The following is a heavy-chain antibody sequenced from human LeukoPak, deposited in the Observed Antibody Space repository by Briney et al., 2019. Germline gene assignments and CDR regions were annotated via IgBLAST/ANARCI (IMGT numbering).Heavy chain of an antibody. CDR3: ARYGCSSTSCYSYYYYYMDV. D-gene: IGHD2-2*01. J-gene: IGHJ6*03. CDR2: ISSSSSYI. CDR1: GFTFSSYS. Sequence: GGSLRLSCAASGFTFSSYSMNWVRQAPGKGLEWVSSISSSSSYIYYADSVKGRFTISRDNAKNSLYLQMNSLRAEDTAVYYCARYGCSSTSCYSYYYYYMDVWGKGTTVTVSS. V-gene: IGHV3-21*01.